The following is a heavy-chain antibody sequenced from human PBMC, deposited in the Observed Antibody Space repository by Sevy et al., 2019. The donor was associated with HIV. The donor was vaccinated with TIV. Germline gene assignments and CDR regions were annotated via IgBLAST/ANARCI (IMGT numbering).Heavy chain of an antibody. CDR3: ARDLPHLLPWELSRGSDF. Sequence: GESLKISCTAYGFTFSNYAVHWVRQAPGKGLEWVAIISHDEIHKDFADSVRGRFSISRDTSKNTIYLQMNSLRPEDTAVYYYARDLPHLLPWELSRGSDFWGQGTLVTVSS. J-gene: IGHJ4*02. CDR2: ISHDEIHK. D-gene: IGHD3-16*01. CDR1: GFTFSNYA. V-gene: IGHV3-30*04.